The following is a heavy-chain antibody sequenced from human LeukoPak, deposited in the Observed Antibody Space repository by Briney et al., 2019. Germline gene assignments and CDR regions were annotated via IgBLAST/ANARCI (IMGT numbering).Heavy chain of an antibody. Sequence: PGGSLRLSCAASGFTFTTYWMHWVRQAPGKGLVWVSHINSDGSITSYADSVKGRFTISRDNAKNTLYLQMNSLRAEDTAVYYCARAGFDYWGQGTLVTVSS. CDR1: GFTFTTYW. V-gene: IGHV3-74*01. CDR3: ARAGFDY. CDR2: INSDGSIT. J-gene: IGHJ4*02.